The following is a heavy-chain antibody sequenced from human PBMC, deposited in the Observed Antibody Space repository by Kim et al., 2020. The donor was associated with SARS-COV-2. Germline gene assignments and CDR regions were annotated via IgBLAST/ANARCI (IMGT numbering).Heavy chain of an antibody. CDR2: ISSSSSTI. Sequence: GGSLRLSCAASGFTFSSYSMNWVRQAPGKGLEWVSYISSSSSTIYYADSVKGRFTISRDNAKNSLYLQMNSLRDEDTAVYYCARISWIAARTPNDAFDIWGQGTMVTVSS. CDR3: ARISWIAARTPNDAFDI. J-gene: IGHJ3*02. CDR1: GFTFSSYS. V-gene: IGHV3-48*02. D-gene: IGHD6-6*01.